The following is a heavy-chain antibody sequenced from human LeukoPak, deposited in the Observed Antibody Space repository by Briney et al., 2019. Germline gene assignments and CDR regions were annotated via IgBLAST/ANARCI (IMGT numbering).Heavy chain of an antibody. J-gene: IGHJ5*02. D-gene: IGHD2-15*01. CDR3: ARSIVVVVAATPWFDP. CDR2: IIPIFGTA. CDR1: GGTFSSYA. V-gene: IGHV1-69*05. Sequence: ASVKVSCKASGGTFSSYAISWVRQAPGQGLEWMGRIIPIFGTANYAQKFQGRVTITTDESTSTAYMELSSLRSEDTAVYYCARSIVVVVAATPWFDPWGQGTLVTVSS.